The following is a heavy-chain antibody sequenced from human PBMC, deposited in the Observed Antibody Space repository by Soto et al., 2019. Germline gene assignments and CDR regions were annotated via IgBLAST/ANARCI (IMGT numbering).Heavy chain of an antibody. V-gene: IGHV4-31*03. CDR3: ARVSAVAGTYDAFDI. D-gene: IGHD6-19*01. J-gene: IGHJ3*02. CDR1: GGSISSGGYY. CDR2: IYYSGST. Sequence: PSETLSLTCTVSGGSISSGGYYWSWIRQHPGKGLEWIGYIYYSGSTYYNPSLKSRVTISVDTSKNQFSLKLSSVTAADTALYYCARVSAVAGTYDAFDIWGQGTMVTVSS.